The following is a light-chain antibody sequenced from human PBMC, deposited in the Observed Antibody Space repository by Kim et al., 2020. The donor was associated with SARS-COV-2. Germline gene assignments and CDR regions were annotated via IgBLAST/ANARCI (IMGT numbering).Light chain of an antibody. CDR2: GAF. Sequence: EIVLTQSPGTLSLSPGERATLSCRANQTIPSSYLAWYQHKPGQAPRLLIYGAFNRASGIPDRFSGSGSGADFTLNISRLEPEDFAVYYCQRYGSPPLSFCGGTKVDIK. J-gene: IGKJ4*01. V-gene: IGKV3-20*01. CDR3: QRYGSPPLS. CDR1: QTIPSSY.